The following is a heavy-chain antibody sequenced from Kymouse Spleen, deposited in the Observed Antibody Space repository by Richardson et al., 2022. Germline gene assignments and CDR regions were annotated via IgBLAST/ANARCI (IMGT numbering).Heavy chain of an antibody. V-gene: IGHV3-21*03. CDR1: GFTFSSYS. Sequence: EVQLVESGGGLVKPGGSLRLSCAASGFTFSSYSMNWVRQAPGKGLEWVSSISSSSSYIYYADSVKGRFTISRDNAKNSLYLQMNSLRAEDTAVYYCAREESSWYGDYYYYGMDVWGQGTTVTVSS. CDR3: AREESSWYGDYYYYGMDV. J-gene: IGHJ6*02. D-gene: IGHD6-13*01. CDR2: ISSSSSYI.